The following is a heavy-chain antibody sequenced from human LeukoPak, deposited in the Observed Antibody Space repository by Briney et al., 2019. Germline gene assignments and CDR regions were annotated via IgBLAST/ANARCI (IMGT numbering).Heavy chain of an antibody. V-gene: IGHV4-59*01. Sequence: SETLSLTCTVSGGSISSYYWSWIRQPPGKGLEWIGYIYYSGSTNYNPSLKSRVTISVDTSKNQFSLKLSSVTAADTAVYYCARVTLVRDHYYYYMDVWGKGTTVTVSS. CDR2: IYYSGST. CDR1: GGSISSYY. D-gene: IGHD3-10*01. J-gene: IGHJ6*03. CDR3: ARVTLVRDHYYYYMDV.